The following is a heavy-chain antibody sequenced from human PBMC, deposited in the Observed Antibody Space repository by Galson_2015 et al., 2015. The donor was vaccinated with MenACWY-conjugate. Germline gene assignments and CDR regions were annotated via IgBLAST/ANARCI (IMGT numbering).Heavy chain of an antibody. CDR3: ARDGYCGGDCFPTDRAHYDYMDV. D-gene: IGHD2-21*01. CDR2: IHYSGRD. Sequence: LSLTCSVSGASLSSGGSYWSRLRQHPGRGLEWIGHIHYSGRDYCNPSLQSRISMTVDTSKNQFSLTLTSVTAADTAVYYCARDGYCGGDCFPTDRAHYDYMDVCGRGTTVTVYS. J-gene: IGHJ6*03. CDR1: GASLSSGGSY. V-gene: IGHV4-31*03.